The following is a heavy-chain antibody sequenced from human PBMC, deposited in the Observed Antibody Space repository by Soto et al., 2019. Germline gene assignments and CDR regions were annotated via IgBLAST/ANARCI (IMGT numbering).Heavy chain of an antibody. CDR1: QFTFGIYW. CDR3: AKYQPLLRSIDY. CDR2: ISGTGGNT. J-gene: IGHJ4*02. D-gene: IGHD5-18*01. V-gene: IGHV3-23*01. Sequence: PGGSLRLSCAASQFTFGIYWMNWVRQAPGKGLEWVSGISGTGGNTYYADSVKGRFSISRDNSKNTLHLQMYNLRAEDTAVYYCAKYQPLLRSIDYWGQGTLVTVSS.